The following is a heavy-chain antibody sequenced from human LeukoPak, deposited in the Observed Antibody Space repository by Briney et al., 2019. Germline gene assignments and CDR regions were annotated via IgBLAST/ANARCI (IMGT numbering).Heavy chain of an antibody. CDR1: GFTFSSYS. CDR3: ARDASRGPTNNSPNHSNTVRFDP. Sequence: GGSLRLSCAASGFTFSSYSMNWVRQAPGKGLEWVSYISSSSSTIYYADSVKGRFTISRDNAKNSLYLQMTSLRAEDTAVYYCARDASRGPTNNSPNHSNTVRFDPWGQGTLVTVSS. CDR2: ISSSSSTI. V-gene: IGHV3-48*01. D-gene: IGHD2-2*01. J-gene: IGHJ5*02.